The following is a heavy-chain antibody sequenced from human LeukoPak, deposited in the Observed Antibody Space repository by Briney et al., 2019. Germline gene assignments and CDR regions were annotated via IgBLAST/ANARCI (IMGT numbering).Heavy chain of an antibody. V-gene: IGHV4-59*01. D-gene: IGHD3-10*01. CDR3: AREGGHYYGSGSFDNWFDP. Sequence: PSETLSLTCTVSGGSISSYYWSWIRQPPGEGLEWIGYIYYSGSTNYNPSLKSRVTISVDTSKNQFSLKLSSVTAADTAVYYCAREGGHYYGSGSFDNWFDPWGQGTLVTVSS. CDR1: GGSISSYY. J-gene: IGHJ5*02. CDR2: IYYSGST.